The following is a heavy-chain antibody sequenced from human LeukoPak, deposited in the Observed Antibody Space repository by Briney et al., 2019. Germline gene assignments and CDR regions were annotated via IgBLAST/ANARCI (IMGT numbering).Heavy chain of an antibody. Sequence: PGGSLRLSCAASGFTFDGYAMHWVRQAPGKGLEWVSLISWDGGSTYYADSVKGRFTISRDNSKNSLYLQMNSLRAEDTALYYCAKPEYKATVWSDAFDIWGQGTMVTVSS. CDR1: GFTFDGYA. J-gene: IGHJ3*02. CDR3: AKPEYKATVWSDAFDI. CDR2: ISWDGGST. V-gene: IGHV3-43D*03. D-gene: IGHD4-17*01.